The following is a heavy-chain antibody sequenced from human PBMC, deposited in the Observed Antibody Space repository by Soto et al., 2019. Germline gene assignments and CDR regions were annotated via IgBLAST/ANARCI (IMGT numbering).Heavy chain of an antibody. CDR1: GYSFTRYW. D-gene: IGHD3-10*01. CDR3: ARDFYGSGSYHGMDV. V-gene: IGHV5-51*01. J-gene: IGHJ6*02. Sequence: GESLKISCTGSGYSFTRYWIGWVRQMPGKGLEWMGIIYPGDSDTRYSPSFQGQVTISADKSISTAYLQWSSLKASDTAVYYCARDFYGSGSYHGMDVWGQGTTVTVSS. CDR2: IYPGDSDT.